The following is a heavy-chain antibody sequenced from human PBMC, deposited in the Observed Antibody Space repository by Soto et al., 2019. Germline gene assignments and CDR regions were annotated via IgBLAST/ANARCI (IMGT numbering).Heavy chain of an antibody. CDR1: GGSISGTTYS. V-gene: IGHV4-30-2*01. CDR3: ARGQGAAAGHSNFDY. J-gene: IGHJ4*02. CDR2: IYDSGNT. D-gene: IGHD6-13*01. Sequence: QLQLQESGSGLVKPSQTLSLTCAVSGGSISGTTYSWSWIRQPPGKGLEWIGYIYDSGNTYYNPSLTSQFSISVDRSKNQFSLKLSSVTAADTAVYYCARGQGAAAGHSNFDYWGQGARVTVSS.